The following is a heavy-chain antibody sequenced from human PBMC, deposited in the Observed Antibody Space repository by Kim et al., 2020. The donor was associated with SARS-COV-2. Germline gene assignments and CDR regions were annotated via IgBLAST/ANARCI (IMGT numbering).Heavy chain of an antibody. J-gene: IGHJ6*02. V-gene: IGHV5-10-1*01. CDR3: ARQEGYGSGTFVEGMVGMDV. CDR1: GYSFTSYW. Sequence: GASLKISCKGSGYSFTSYWISWVRQMPGKGLEWMGRIDPSDSYTNYSPSFQGHVTISADKSISTAYLQWSSLKASDTAMYYCARQEGYGSGTFVEGMVGMDVWGQGTTVTVSS. D-gene: IGHD3-10*01. CDR2: IDPSDSYT.